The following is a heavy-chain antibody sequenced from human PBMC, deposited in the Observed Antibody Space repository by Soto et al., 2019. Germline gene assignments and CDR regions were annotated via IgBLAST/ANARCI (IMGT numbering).Heavy chain of an antibody. D-gene: IGHD3-3*01. Sequence: HPGGSLRLSCAASGFTFSSYAMSWVRQAPGKGLEWVSAISGSGGSTYYADSVKGRFTISRDNSKNTLYLQMNSLRAEDTAVYYCAHPLGLGVVISMDVWGQGTTVTVSS. CDR1: GFTFSSYA. CDR3: AHPLGLGVVISMDV. V-gene: IGHV3-23*01. CDR2: ISGSGGST. J-gene: IGHJ6*02.